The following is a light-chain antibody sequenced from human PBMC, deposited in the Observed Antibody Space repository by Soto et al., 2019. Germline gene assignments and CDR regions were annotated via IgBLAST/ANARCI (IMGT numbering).Light chain of an antibody. Sequence: DIQMTQSPSTLSASVGDRVTITCRASQSISSWLAWYQQKPGKAPKLLIYKASSLESGVPSRFSGSGGGTEFALTISSLQPDDFAAYYCQQYNSYPYTFGQGTKLEIK. CDR1: QSISSW. J-gene: IGKJ2*01. CDR3: QQYNSYPYT. CDR2: KAS. V-gene: IGKV1-5*03.